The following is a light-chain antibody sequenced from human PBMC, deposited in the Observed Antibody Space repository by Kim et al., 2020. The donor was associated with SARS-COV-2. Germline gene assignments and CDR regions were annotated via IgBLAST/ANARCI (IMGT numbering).Light chain of an antibody. CDR2: DTN. J-gene: IGLJ3*02. V-gene: IGLV7-46*01. Sequence: PGGTVTLTCGSSTGTVTSGHYPYWFQQRPGQTPRTLIYDTNHKQSWTPARFSGSLLGGKAALTVSGAQTDDEADYYCLLSFGGVRVFGGGTQLTVL. CDR1: TGTVTSGHY. CDR3: LLSFGGVRV.